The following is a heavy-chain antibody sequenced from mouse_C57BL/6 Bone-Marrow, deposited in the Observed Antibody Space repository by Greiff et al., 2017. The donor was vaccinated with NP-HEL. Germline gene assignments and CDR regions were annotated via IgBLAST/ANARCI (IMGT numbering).Heavy chain of an antibody. CDR3: TTWDGYYDYARDY. CDR1: GFNIKDDY. D-gene: IGHD2-3*01. Sequence: VQLQQSGAELVRPGASVKLSCTASGFNIKDDYMHWVKQRPEQGLEWIGWIDPENGDTEYASKFQGKGTITADTSSNTAYLQLSSLTSEDTAVYYCTTWDGYYDYARDYWGQGTSVTVSS. J-gene: IGHJ4*01. CDR2: IDPENGDT. V-gene: IGHV14-4*01.